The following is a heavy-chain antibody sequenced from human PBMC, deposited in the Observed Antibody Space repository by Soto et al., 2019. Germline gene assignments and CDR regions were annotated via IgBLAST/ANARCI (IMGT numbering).Heavy chain of an antibody. V-gene: IGHV1-2*04. J-gene: IGHJ6*02. CDR1: GYTFTGYY. CDR3: ARGDRGVPHGMDV. D-gene: IGHD3-10*01. CDR2: INPNSGGA. Sequence: ASVKVSCKASGYTFTGYYMHWVRQAPGQGLEWMGWINPNSGGANYAQKFQGWVTMTRDTSISTAYMELSRLRSDDTAVYYCARGDRGVPHGMDVWGQGTTVTVSS.